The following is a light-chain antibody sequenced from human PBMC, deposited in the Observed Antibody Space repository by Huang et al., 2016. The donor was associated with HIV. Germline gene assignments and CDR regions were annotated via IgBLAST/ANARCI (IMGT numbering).Light chain of an antibody. V-gene: IGKV3-15*01. CDR3: QHYNDWPGT. J-gene: IGKJ1*01. Sequence: EIVMTQSPATLSVSPGERATLSCRASQSVSSNLAWYQHKPGQAPRLLIYGASTRATGVPARFSGRGSGTEFTLTISSLQSEDFVVYYCQHYNDWPGTFGQGTKVEIK. CDR2: GAS. CDR1: QSVSSN.